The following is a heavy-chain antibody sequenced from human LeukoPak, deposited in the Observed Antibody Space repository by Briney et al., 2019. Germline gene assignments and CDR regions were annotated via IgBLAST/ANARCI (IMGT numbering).Heavy chain of an antibody. Sequence: GGSLRLSCAASGFTFSTYWMSWVRQAPGKGLEWVANIKQDGSEIYYVDSVKGRFTISRDNAKNSLYLQMNSLRADDTAVYYCARHSLIGTTPFDYWGQGTLVTVPS. J-gene: IGHJ4*02. D-gene: IGHD1-20*01. CDR1: GFTFSTYW. V-gene: IGHV3-7*05. CDR2: IKQDGSEI. CDR3: ARHSLIGTTPFDY.